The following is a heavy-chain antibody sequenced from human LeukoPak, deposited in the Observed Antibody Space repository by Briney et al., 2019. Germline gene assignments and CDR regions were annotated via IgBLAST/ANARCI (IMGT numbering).Heavy chain of an antibody. D-gene: IGHD5-18*01. V-gene: IGHV3-30-3*01. Sequence: GGSLRLSCAASGLTFSSYAMHWVRQAPGKGLEWVAVISYDGSNKYYADSVKGRFTISRDNSKNTLYLQMNSLRAEDTAVYYCAREGYSYGAFDYWGQGTLVTVSS. J-gene: IGHJ4*02. CDR1: GLTFSSYA. CDR3: AREGYSYGAFDY. CDR2: ISYDGSNK.